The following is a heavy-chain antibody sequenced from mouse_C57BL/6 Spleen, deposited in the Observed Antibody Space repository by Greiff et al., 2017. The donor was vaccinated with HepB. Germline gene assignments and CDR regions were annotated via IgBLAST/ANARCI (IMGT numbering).Heavy chain of an antibody. CDR1: GYAFSSSW. Sequence: VQLQQSGPELVKPGASVKISCKASGYAFSSSWMNWVKQRPGKGLEWIGRIYPGDGDTNYNGKFKGKATLTADKSSSTAYMQLSSLTSEDSAVYFCARYSFYYAMDYWGQGTSVTVSS. V-gene: IGHV1-82*01. CDR3: ARYSFYYAMDY. CDR2: IYPGDGDT. D-gene: IGHD2-12*01. J-gene: IGHJ4*01.